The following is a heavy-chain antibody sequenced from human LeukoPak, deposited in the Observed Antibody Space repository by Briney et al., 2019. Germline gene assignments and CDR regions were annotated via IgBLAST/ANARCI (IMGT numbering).Heavy chain of an antibody. D-gene: IGHD6-19*01. CDR2: ISGSGGST. CDR3: AKDRLSSARGYFDY. Sequence: PGGSLRLSCAASGFTFSSYAMSWVRQAPGKGLEWVSAISGSGGSTNYADSVKGRFTISRDNSKNTLYLQINSLRAEDTAVYYCAKDRLSSARGYFDYWGQGTLVTVSS. J-gene: IGHJ4*02. V-gene: IGHV3-23*01. CDR1: GFTFSSYA.